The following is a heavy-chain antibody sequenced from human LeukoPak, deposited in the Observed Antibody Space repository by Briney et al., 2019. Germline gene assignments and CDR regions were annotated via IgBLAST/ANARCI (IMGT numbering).Heavy chain of an antibody. CDR3: ARRSSSWYLYHGMDV. Sequence: SETLSLTCAVYGGSFSGYYWSWIRQPPGKGLEWIGEINHSGSTNYNPSLKSRVTISVDTSKNQFSLKLSSVTAADTAVYYCARRSSSWYLYHGMDVWGKGTTVTVSS. D-gene: IGHD6-13*01. V-gene: IGHV4-34*01. J-gene: IGHJ6*04. CDR2: INHSGST. CDR1: GGSFSGYY.